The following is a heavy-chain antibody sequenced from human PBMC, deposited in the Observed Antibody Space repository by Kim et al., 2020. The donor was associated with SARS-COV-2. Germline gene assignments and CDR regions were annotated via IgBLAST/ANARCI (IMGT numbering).Heavy chain of an antibody. V-gene: IGHV3-30*01. CDR3: PRSTPYYYDSSGDFDY. Sequence: SVKGRFTISRDNSKNALYLQMNSLRAEDTAVYYCPRSTPYYYDSSGDFDYWGQGTLVTVSS. J-gene: IGHJ4*02. D-gene: IGHD3-22*01.